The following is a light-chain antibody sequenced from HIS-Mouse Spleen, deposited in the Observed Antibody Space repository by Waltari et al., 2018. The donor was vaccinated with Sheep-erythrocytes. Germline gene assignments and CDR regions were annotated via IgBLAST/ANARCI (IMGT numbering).Light chain of an antibody. CDR2: DVS. CDR1: SSDVGGYNY. Sequence: QSALTQPRSVSGSPGPSVTISCTGTSSDVGGYNYVPWSQQHPGKAPKLMIYDVSKRPSGVPDRFSGSKSGNTASLTISGLQAEDEADYYCCSYAGSYNHVFATGTKVTVL. V-gene: IGLV2-11*01. J-gene: IGLJ1*01. CDR3: CSYAGSYNHV.